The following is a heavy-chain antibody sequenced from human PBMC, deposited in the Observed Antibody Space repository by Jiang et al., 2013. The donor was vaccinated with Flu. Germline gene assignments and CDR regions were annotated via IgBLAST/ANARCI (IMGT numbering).Heavy chain of an antibody. Sequence: ISWVRQAPGQGLEWMGGIIPIFGTANYAQKFQGRVTITADESTSTAYMELSSLRSEDTAVYYCARDLRYSGSYYYAFDIWGQGTMVTVSS. V-gene: IGHV1-69*01. CDR2: IIPIFGTA. CDR3: ARDLRYSGSYYYAFDI. D-gene: IGHD1-26*01. J-gene: IGHJ3*02.